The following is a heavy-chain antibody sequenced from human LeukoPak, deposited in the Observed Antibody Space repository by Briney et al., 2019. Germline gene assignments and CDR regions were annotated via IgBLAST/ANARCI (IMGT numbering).Heavy chain of an antibody. Sequence: SETLSLTCTVSGGSINTSPYYWGWVRQPPEKGLEWLGSISYSGTAYYNPSLRSRVTVSRDTSKNQFSLNLNSVTAADTAVYYCARVRYSSSWLFDYWGQGTLVTVSS. CDR1: GGSINTSPYY. CDR3: ARVRYSSSWLFDY. V-gene: IGHV4-39*07. D-gene: IGHD6-13*01. CDR2: ISYSGTA. J-gene: IGHJ4*02.